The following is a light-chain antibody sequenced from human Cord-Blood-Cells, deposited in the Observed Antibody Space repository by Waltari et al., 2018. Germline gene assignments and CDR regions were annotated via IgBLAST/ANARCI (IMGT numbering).Light chain of an antibody. Sequence: QSVLTQPPSVSEAPRQRVTISCSGSSSNIGNNAVNWYQQLPGKAPKLLIYFDDLLPSGVSDRFSGSKSGTSASLAISGLQSEDESDYCCAAWDDSLNGWVFGGVTKLTVL. CDR1: SSNIGNNA. V-gene: IGLV1-36*01. J-gene: IGLJ3*02. CDR3: AAWDDSLNGWV. CDR2: FDD.